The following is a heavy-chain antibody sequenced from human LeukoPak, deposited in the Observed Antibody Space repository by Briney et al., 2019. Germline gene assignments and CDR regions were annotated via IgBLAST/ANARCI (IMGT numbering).Heavy chain of an antibody. CDR2: ISSSSSTI. Sequence: GGSLRLSCAASGFTFSTYSMNWVRQAPGKGLEWVSYISSSSSTIKYADSVKGRFTISRDNANNSLYLQMHNLRDEDTAVYYCARDTTAWVYWGQGTLVTVSS. D-gene: IGHD4-17*01. CDR1: GFTFSTYS. CDR3: ARDTTAWVY. J-gene: IGHJ4*02. V-gene: IGHV3-48*02.